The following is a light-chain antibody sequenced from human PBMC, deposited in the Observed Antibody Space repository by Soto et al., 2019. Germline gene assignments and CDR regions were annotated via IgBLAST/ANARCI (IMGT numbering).Light chain of an antibody. CDR1: SSDIGGYNF. CDR3: SSYTTSNTVV. CDR2: DVS. V-gene: IGLV2-14*03. Sequence: QSVLTQPASVSGSPGQSITISCTGTSSDIGGYNFVSWYQHHPGKAPKFMIYDVSDRPSGVSNRFSGSKSGNTASLTISGLQAEDEADYYCSSYTTSNTVVFGGGTQLTVL. J-gene: IGLJ2*01.